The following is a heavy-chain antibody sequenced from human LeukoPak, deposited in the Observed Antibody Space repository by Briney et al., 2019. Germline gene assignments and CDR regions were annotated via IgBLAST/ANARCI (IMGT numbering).Heavy chain of an antibody. Sequence: GGSLRLSCAASGFTFSSYDMHWVRQAPGKGMEWVSSISWNSVNIAYADSVKGRFTISRDNTKNSLYLQLNSLKSEDTAFYYCAKQITHSIFGVVTFDYWGRGNLVTVSS. CDR3: AKQITHSIFGVVTFDY. CDR2: ISWNSVNI. J-gene: IGHJ4*02. V-gene: IGHV3-9*01. CDR1: GFTFSSYD. D-gene: IGHD3-3*01.